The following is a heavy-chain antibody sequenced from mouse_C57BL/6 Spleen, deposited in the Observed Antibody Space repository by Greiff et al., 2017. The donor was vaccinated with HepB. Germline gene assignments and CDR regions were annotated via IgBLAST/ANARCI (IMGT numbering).Heavy chain of an antibody. Sequence: VMLVESGPGLVAPSQSLSITCTVSGFSLTSYAISWVRQPPGKGLEWLGVIWTGGGTNYNSALKSRLSISKDNSKSQVFLKMNSLQTDDTARYYCARVNSPNYYAMDYWGQGTSVTVSS. J-gene: IGHJ4*01. D-gene: IGHD4-1*02. CDR1: GFSLTSYA. CDR3: ARVNSPNYYAMDY. CDR2: IWTGGGT. V-gene: IGHV2-9-1*01.